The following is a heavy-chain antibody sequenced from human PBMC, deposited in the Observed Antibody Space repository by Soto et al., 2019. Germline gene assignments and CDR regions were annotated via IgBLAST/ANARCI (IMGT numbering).Heavy chain of an antibody. Sequence: EVQLVESGGGLVKPGGSLRLSCAASGFTFSSYSRNWVRQAPGKGLEWVSSISSSSSYIYYADSVKGRFTISRDNAQNSLHLQMNSRRAADTAVYYCARDRGGDLKAFDIWGQGTMVTVSS. J-gene: IGHJ3*02. CDR3: ARDRGGDLKAFDI. V-gene: IGHV3-21*01. CDR2: ISSSSSYI. CDR1: GFTFSSYS. D-gene: IGHD3-10*01.